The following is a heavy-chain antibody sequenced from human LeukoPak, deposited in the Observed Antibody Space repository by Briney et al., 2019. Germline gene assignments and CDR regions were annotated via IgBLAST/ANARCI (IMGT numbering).Heavy chain of an antibody. J-gene: IGHJ4*02. CDR2: ISYDGSNK. V-gene: IGHV3-30*18. D-gene: IGHD3-3*01. CDR3: AKDVRFLEWLLSY. CDR1: GFTFSSYG. Sequence: GRSLRLSCAASGFTFSSYGMHWVRQAPGKGLEWVAVISYDGSNKYYADSVKGRFTISRDNSKNTPYLQMNSLRAEDTAVYYCAKDVRFLEWLLSYWGQRTLVTVSS.